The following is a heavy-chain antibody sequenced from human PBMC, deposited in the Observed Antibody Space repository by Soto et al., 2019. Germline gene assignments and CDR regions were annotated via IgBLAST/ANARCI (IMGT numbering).Heavy chain of an antibody. Sequence: ASVKVSCKASGYTFTGYYMHWVRQAPGQGLEWMGWINPNSGGTNYAQKFQGRVTMTRDTSISTAYMELSRLRSDDTAVYYCARDRRSSIAARSYYFDYWGQGTLVTVPS. J-gene: IGHJ4*02. CDR3: ARDRRSSIAARSYYFDY. V-gene: IGHV1-2*02. CDR2: INPNSGGT. D-gene: IGHD6-6*01. CDR1: GYTFTGYY.